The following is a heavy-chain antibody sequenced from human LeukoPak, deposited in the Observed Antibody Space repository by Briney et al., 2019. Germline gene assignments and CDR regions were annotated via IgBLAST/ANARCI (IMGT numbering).Heavy chain of an antibody. J-gene: IGHJ4*02. CDR3: ARGFDSGY. CDR2: ISSSGGSI. D-gene: IGHD3-9*01. Sequence: QPGGSLRLSCAASGFTFSSYEMNWVRQAPGEGLEWVSYISSSGGSIYYADSVKGRFTISRDNAKNSLYLQMNGLRGEDTDVYYCARGFDSGYWGQGTLVTVSS. CDR1: GFTFSSYE. V-gene: IGHV3-48*03.